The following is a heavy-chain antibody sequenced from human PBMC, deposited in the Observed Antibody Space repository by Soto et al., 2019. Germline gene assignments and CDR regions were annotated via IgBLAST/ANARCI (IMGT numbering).Heavy chain of an antibody. V-gene: IGHV3-11*06. Sequence: DSVKGRFTISRDNAKNSLYLQMNSLRAEDTAVYYCARGPWYSSSWYSGYWGQGTLVTVSS. J-gene: IGHJ4*02. CDR3: ARGPWYSSSWYSGY. D-gene: IGHD6-13*01.